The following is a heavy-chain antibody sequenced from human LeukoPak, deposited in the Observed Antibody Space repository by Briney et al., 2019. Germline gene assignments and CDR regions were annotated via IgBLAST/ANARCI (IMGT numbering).Heavy chain of an antibody. CDR2: IYYSGST. CDR3: ARKTEGAAFDI. V-gene: IGHV4-59*01. J-gene: IGHJ3*02. Sequence: PSETLSLTCTVSGGSISSYYWSWIRQPPGKGLEWIGYIYYSGSTNYNPSLKSRVTISVDTSKNQFSLKLSSATAADTAVYYCARKTEGAAFDIWGQGTMVTVSS. CDR1: GGSISSYY. D-gene: IGHD1-14*01.